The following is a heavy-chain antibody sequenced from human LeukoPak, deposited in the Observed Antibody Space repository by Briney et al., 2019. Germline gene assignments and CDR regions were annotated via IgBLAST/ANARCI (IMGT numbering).Heavy chain of an antibody. CDR2: IFYSGST. CDR1: GVSISSTNYY. CDR3: ARLSSSWTNWFDP. D-gene: IGHD6-13*01. J-gene: IGHJ5*02. V-gene: IGHV4-39*07. Sequence: PSETLSLTCTVSGVSISSTNYYWGWIRQPPGKGLEWIGSIFYSGSTNYNPSLKSRVTISVDKSKNQFSLKLSSVTAADTAVYYCARLSSSWTNWFDPWGQGTLVTVSS.